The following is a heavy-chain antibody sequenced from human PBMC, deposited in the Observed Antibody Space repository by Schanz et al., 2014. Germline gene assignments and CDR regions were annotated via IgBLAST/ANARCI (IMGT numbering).Heavy chain of an antibody. CDR1: GFAFSSYG. CDR2: IGVDGTTT. J-gene: IGHJ3*02. V-gene: IGHV3-23*04. CDR3: AKGRFGELSAFDI. D-gene: IGHD3-10*01. Sequence: EVQLVESGGGLVQPGGSLRLSCLASGFAFSSYGMNWLRQAPGKGLEWVSVIGVDGTTTYYADSVKGRFTISRDNSNKTVDLQMNSLRAEDTAVYYCAKGRFGELSAFDIWGQGTMVTVSS.